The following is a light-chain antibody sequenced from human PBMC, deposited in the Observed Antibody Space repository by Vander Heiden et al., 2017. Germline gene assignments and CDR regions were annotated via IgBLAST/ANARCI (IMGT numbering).Light chain of an antibody. CDR1: QSLLHSKGYNG. CDR3: MQALQTPLT. V-gene: IGKV2-28*01. CDR2: LGS. J-gene: IGKJ4*01. Sequence: DIVMTQSPLSLPVTPGEPASIPCRSSQSLLHSKGYNGLDWYLQKPVQSPQLLIYLGSNRASGVPDRFSGSGSGTDFTLKISRVEAEDVGVYYCMQALQTPLTFGGGTKVEIK.